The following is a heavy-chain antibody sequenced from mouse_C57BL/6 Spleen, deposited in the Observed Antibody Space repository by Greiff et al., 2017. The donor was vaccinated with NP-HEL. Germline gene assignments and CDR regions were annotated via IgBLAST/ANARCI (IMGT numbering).Heavy chain of an antibody. J-gene: IGHJ2*01. D-gene: IGHD1-1*01. CDR1: GYTFTSYW. Sequence: VQLKQPGAELVRPGSSVKLSCKASGYTFTSYWMHWVKQRPIQGLEWIGNIDPSDSETHYNQKFKDKATLTVDKSSSTAYMQLSSLTSEDSAVYYCARDGSRGYDYWGQGTTLTVSS. CDR3: ARDGSRGYDY. V-gene: IGHV1-52*01. CDR2: IDPSDSET.